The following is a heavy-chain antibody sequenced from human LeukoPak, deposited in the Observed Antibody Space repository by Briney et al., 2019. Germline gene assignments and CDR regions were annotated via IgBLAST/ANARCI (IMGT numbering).Heavy chain of an antibody. D-gene: IGHD2-15*01. V-gene: IGHV3-23*01. Sequence: GGSLRLSCAASGFTFSSYAMIWVRQAPGKGLEWVSSITASGGSTYYADSVKGRFTLSRDNSKNTLYLQMNSLRVEDTAVYYCAKLVGGVIDYWGQGTLVIVSS. J-gene: IGHJ4*02. CDR3: AKLVGGVIDY. CDR2: ITASGGST. CDR1: GFTFSSYA.